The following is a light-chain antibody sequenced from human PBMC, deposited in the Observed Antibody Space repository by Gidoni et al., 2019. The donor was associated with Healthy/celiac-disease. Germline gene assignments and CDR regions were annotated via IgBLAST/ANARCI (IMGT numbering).Light chain of an antibody. J-gene: IGLJ2*01. V-gene: IGLV2-23*02. CDR1: SIDVGSYNL. CDR3: CSYAGSVV. Sequence: SALTQPASVSGSPGQSITISCTGTSIDVGSYNLVSWYQQHPGKAPKLMIYEVSKRPSGVSNRFSGSKSGNPASLTISGLQAEDEAAYYCCSYAGSVVFGGGTKLTVL. CDR2: EVS.